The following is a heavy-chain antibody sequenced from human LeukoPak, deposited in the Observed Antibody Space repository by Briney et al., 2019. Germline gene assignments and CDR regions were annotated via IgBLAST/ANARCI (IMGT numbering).Heavy chain of an antibody. Sequence: SETLSLTCNVSGFSLTIGYFWGWIRQPPGKGLEWIGSIFHSGSTYFNPSLKSRVTMSVDTSKNQFSLQLSSVTAADTAVYYCARAGIKYSSGWLQNYWGQGTLVTVSS. V-gene: IGHV4-38-2*02. J-gene: IGHJ4*02. D-gene: IGHD6-19*01. CDR2: IFHSGST. CDR1: GFSLTIGYF. CDR3: ARAGIKYSSGWLQNY.